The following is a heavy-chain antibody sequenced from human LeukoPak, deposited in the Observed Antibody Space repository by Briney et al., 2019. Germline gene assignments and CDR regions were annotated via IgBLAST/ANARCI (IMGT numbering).Heavy chain of an antibody. CDR1: GYTFTCYY. CDR3: ARAGRRRYGVVPAAALDY. Sequence: GASVKVSCKASGYTFTCYYMHWVRQAPGQGLEWMGWINPNSGGTNYAQKFQGRVTMTRDTSISTAYMELSRLRSDDTAVYYCARAGRRRYGVVPAAALDYWGQGTLVTGAS. CDR2: INPNSGGT. J-gene: IGHJ4*02. V-gene: IGHV1-2*02. D-gene: IGHD2-2*01.